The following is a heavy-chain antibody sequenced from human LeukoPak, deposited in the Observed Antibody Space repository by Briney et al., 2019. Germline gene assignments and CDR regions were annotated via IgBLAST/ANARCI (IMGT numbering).Heavy chain of an antibody. CDR2: IESDGST. V-gene: IGHV3-74*01. CDR1: GFTFSSYW. Sequence: GGSLRLSCAASGFTFSSYWMHWVRQTPGKGLVWVSRIESDGSTIYADSVRGRFTISRDNAKNSLHLQMNSLRAEDTAVYYCARDTYYYDSTAYLIDYWGQGTLVTVSS. J-gene: IGHJ4*02. D-gene: IGHD3-22*01. CDR3: ARDTYYYDSTAYLIDY.